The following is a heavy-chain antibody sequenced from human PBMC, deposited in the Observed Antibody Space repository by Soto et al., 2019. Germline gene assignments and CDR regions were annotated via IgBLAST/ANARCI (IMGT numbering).Heavy chain of an antibody. D-gene: IGHD3-16*01. CDR2: ISYDGSNK. J-gene: IGHJ3*02. V-gene: IGHV3-30*18. CDR1: GFTFSSYG. CDR3: ANSKGLRLGGAFDI. Sequence: GGSLRLSCAASGFTFSSYGMHWVRQAPGKGLEWVAVISYDGSNKYYADSVKGRFTISRDNSKNTLYLQMNSLRAEDTAVYYCANSKGLRLGGAFDIWGQGTMVTVSS.